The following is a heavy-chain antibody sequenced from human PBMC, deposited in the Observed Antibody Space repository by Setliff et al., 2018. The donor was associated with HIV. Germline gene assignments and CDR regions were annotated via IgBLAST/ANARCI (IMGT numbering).Heavy chain of an antibody. CDR1: GYSFSNYA. CDR3: ARDPPSSGWYRADY. J-gene: IGHJ4*02. CDR2: ISPNFGHT. Sequence: ASVKVSCKASGYSFSNYAINWVRQAPGQGLEWMGWISPNFGHTKYAQKFLDRVTMTTDTSTSTAYMELRSLRSDDTAAYYCARDPPSSGWYRADYWGQGTLVTVSS. V-gene: IGHV1-18*01. D-gene: IGHD6-19*01.